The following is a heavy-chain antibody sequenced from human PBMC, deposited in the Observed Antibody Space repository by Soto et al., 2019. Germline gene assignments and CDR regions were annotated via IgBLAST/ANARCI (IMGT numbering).Heavy chain of an antibody. J-gene: IGHJ5*02. CDR1: GFNFGDSY. D-gene: IGHD2-15*01. CDR2: ISPGSRYP. CDR3: VRGGGGGLFDP. Sequence: GGSLRLSCAGSGFNFGDSYMSWIRQAPGKGLEWLSYISPGSRYPAYADSVKGRFTISRDNAKRSLYLQMMSLTAEDTAIYYCVRGGGGGLFDPWGQGTMVTVSS. V-gene: IGHV3-11*06.